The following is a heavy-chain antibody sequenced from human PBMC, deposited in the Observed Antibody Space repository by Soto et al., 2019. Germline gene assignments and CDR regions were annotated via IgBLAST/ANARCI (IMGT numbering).Heavy chain of an antibody. CDR3: ARRCSLGGNDVFDI. Sequence: QITLKESGPTLVKPSETLTLTCTFSGFSLSTSGAGVGWIRQAPGKALEWLAIIYWHDEKRYIPSLNNRLTITRDTSKNEVVLTMTNMDLVDTATYYCARRCSLGGNDVFDIWGQGTRVTVSS. CDR1: GFSLSTSGAG. J-gene: IGHJ3*02. V-gene: IGHV2-5*01. D-gene: IGHD3-16*01. CDR2: IYWHDEK.